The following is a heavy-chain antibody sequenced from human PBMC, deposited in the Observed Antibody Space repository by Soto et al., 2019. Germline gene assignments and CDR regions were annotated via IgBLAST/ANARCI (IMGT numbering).Heavy chain of an antibody. CDR3: ARGPLRFLEWSRWFDP. CDR1: GFTFSSYS. Sequence: PGGSLRLSCAASGFTFSSYSMNWVRQAPGKGLEWVSSISSSSSYIYYADSVKGRFTISRDNAKNSLYLQMNSLRAEDTAVYYCARGPLRFLEWSRWFDPWGQGTLVTVSS. D-gene: IGHD3-3*01. CDR2: ISSSSSYI. V-gene: IGHV3-21*01. J-gene: IGHJ5*02.